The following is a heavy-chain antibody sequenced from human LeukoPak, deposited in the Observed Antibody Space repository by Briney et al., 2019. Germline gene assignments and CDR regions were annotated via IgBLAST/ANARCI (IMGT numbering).Heavy chain of an antibody. J-gene: IGHJ4*02. Sequence: GGSLRLSCAAPGFTFSYYWMTWVRQAPGKGLEWVANIKQDGSEKYYVDSVKGRFTISRDNAKNSLYLQMNSLRAEDTAVYYCARDNSGYDPNDYWGQGTLVTVSS. CDR2: IKQDGSEK. D-gene: IGHD5-12*01. CDR1: GFTFSYYW. V-gene: IGHV3-7*01. CDR3: ARDNSGYDPNDY.